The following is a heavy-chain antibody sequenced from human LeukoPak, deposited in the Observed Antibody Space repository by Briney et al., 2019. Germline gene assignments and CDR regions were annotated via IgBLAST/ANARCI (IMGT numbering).Heavy chain of an antibody. D-gene: IGHD5-12*01. J-gene: IGHJ4*02. CDR1: GSTFTSCD. Sequence: ASVKVSCKGSGSTFTSCDSNWVRQATGQGLEWMGWMNPNSGNTGYGQSFQGRITMTRDISIGTAYMELSNLTSEDTAIYYCTRGSRGRRGNWGQGTLVTVSA. V-gene: IGHV1-8*01. CDR3: TRGSRGRRGN. CDR2: MNPNSGNT.